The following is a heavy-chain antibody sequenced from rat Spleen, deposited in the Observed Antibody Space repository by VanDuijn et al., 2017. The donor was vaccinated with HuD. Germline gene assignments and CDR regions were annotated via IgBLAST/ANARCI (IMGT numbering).Heavy chain of an antibody. Sequence: QVQLKESGPGLVQPSQTLSLTCTVSGFSLTSYHVSWVRQPPGKSLVWMGTIWAGGGTNYNSAVQSRLSISRDTSKSQVFLKMNSLQTEDTAMYFCARGDYYSGDSFDYWGQGVMVTVSS. J-gene: IGHJ2*01. CDR1: GFSLTSYH. CDR3: ARGDYYSGDSFDY. CDR2: IWAGGGT. V-gene: IGHV2-16*01. D-gene: IGHD1-1*01.